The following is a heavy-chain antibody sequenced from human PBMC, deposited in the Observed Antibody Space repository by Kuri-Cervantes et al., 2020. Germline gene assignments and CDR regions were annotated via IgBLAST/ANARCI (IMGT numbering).Heavy chain of an antibody. Sequence: ESLKISCTVSGDSVTNFYWTWIRQPPGKGLEWIAYISNLGATTYSPSLKSRITMSMDGSTNRFSLRLTSVTAADTAVYFCARMFSTGWSNYYYYYYMDVWGTGTTVTVSS. CDR2: ISNLGAT. CDR3: ARMFSTGWSNYYYYYYMDV. CDR1: GDSVTNFY. V-gene: IGHV4-59*02. D-gene: IGHD6-19*01. J-gene: IGHJ6*03.